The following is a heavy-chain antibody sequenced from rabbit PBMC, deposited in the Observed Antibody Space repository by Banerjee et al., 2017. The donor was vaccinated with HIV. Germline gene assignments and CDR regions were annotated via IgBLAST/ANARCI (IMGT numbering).Heavy chain of an antibody. CDR3: ARSSTMNIGFNL. CDR1: GFDFISNA. J-gene: IGHJ4*01. Sequence: QEQLEESGGDLVKPEGSLTLTCTASGFDFISNAMCWVRQAPGKGLEWIGCIYTGSSGSTYYASWAKGRFTISKTSSTTVTLQMTSLTAADTATYFCARSSTMNIGFNLWGQGTLVTVS. D-gene: IGHD1-1*01. V-gene: IGHV1S45*01. CDR2: IYTGSSGST.